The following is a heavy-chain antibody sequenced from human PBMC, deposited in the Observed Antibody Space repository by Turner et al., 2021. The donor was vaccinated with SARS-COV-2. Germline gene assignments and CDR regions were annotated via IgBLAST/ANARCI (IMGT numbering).Heavy chain of an antibody. V-gene: IGHV3-33*01. Sequence: QVQLVESGGGVVEPGRAPRLSCAASGFTFSSFGMHWVRQAPGKRLEWVAVIWYDGSNEYYADSVKGRFTISRDNSKNTLYLQMNSLRAEDTAVYYCARDCLPLLAFYYGLDVWGQGTTVTVSS. J-gene: IGHJ6*02. CDR1: GFTFSSFG. CDR3: ARDCLPLLAFYYGLDV. D-gene: IGHD2-15*01. CDR2: IWYDGSNE.